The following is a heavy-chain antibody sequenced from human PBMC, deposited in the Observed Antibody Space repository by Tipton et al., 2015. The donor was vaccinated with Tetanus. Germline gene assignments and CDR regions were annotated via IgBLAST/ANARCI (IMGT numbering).Heavy chain of an antibody. CDR1: GDSLSSGTFY. CDR2: IYYNGNT. J-gene: IGHJ5*02. CDR3: ARSADNWFDP. Sequence: TLSLTCSLSGDSLSSGTFYWDWIRQRPGKGLEWIGNIYYNGNTLQNPSLKGRVTLSLDKSKNQFSLKLRSVTAADTAIYYCARSADNWFDPWGQGILVTVSS. V-gene: IGHV4-39*01.